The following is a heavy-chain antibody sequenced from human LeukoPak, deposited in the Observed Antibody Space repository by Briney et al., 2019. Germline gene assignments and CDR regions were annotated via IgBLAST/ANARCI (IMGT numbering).Heavy chain of an antibody. V-gene: IGHV3-23*01. Sequence: GGSLRLSCAASGFTFSKFPMGWVRQAPGRGLEWVSAISASGDVTFYADSLRGRFTISRDNSKSTLYLQMNGLRAEDTAVYYCASNAYYYDSSGPYGMDVWGQGTTVTVSS. CDR3: ASNAYYYDSSGPYGMDV. D-gene: IGHD3-22*01. CDR2: ISASGDVT. CDR1: GFTFSKFP. J-gene: IGHJ6*02.